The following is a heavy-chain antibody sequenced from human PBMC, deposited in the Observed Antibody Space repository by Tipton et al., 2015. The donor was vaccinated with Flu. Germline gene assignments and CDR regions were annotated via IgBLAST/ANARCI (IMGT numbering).Heavy chain of an antibody. CDR1: GGPFGTAGYY. J-gene: IGHJ5*01. V-gene: IGHV4-31*03. CDR2: VYDSARI. CDR3: AKVVGVSGHHDP. Sequence: TLSLTCSVSGGPFGTAGYYYNWIRQHPGKGLEWIGGVYDSARIYYNPSLKSRLMMSVDTSKKQFSLRLSSVTGAVTAVYYCAKVVGVSGHHDPWGQGILVTVAS. D-gene: IGHD3-16*01.